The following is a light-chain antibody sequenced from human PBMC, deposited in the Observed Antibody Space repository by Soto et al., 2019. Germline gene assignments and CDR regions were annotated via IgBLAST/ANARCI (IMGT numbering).Light chain of an antibody. CDR1: QDINSY. V-gene: IGKV1-8*01. CDR3: QQYYSYPLT. CDR2: AAS. Sequence: QMTQSPSSLSASVGDRVTITCRASQDINSYLAWYQQKPGNAPKLLIYAASTLQSGVPSRFSGSGSGTDFTLTISCLQSEDFATYYCQQYYSYPLTFGQGTKVEIK. J-gene: IGKJ1*01.